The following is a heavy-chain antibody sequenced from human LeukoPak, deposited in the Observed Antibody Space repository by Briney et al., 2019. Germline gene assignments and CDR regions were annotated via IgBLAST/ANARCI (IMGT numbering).Heavy chain of an antibody. Sequence: SETLSLTCTVSGGSVSSSGYYWGWIRQPPGKGLEWIGYIYYSGSTNYNPSLKSRVTISVDTSKNQFSLKLSSVTAADTAVYYCARVYSSGWYGLFDYWGQGTLVTVSS. J-gene: IGHJ4*02. D-gene: IGHD6-19*01. CDR2: IYYSGST. CDR3: ARVYSSGWYGLFDY. V-gene: IGHV4-61*08. CDR1: GGSVSSSGYY.